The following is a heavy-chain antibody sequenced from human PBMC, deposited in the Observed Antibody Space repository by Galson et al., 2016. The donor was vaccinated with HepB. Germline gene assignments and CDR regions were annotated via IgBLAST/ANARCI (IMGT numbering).Heavy chain of an antibody. J-gene: IGHJ4*02. V-gene: IGHV3-7*03. CDR3: VSDGPSGWAAAYN. Sequence: SLRLSCAGSGFTFNTYWMTWVRQAPGKGLEWVATINEDGKKKHYLDSVRGRFTVSKDNAKSSRYLQTNNMRAEDTALYYCVSDGPSGWAAAYNWGRGTLVTVSS. CDR2: INEDGKKK. D-gene: IGHD6-25*01. CDR1: GFTFNTYW.